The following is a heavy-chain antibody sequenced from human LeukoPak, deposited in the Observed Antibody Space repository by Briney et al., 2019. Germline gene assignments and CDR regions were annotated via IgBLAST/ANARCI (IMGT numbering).Heavy chain of an antibody. CDR1: GFTFDDYG. Sequence: GGSLRLSCAASGFTFDDYGMSWVRQAPGKGLEWVSGTNWNGGSTGYADSVKGRFTISRDNAKNTLYLQMNSLRAEDTAVYHCAPSSQRGVVGYWGQGTLVTVSS. CDR2: TNWNGGST. J-gene: IGHJ4*02. D-gene: IGHD3-10*01. V-gene: IGHV3-20*01. CDR3: APSSQRGVVGY.